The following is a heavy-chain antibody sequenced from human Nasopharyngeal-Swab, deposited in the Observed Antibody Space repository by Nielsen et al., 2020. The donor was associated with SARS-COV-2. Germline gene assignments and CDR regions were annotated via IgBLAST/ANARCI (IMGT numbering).Heavy chain of an antibody. D-gene: IGHD3-9*01. CDR3: ARGGPLLRYFPRNWFDP. Sequence: WIRQPPGKGLEWIGEINHSGSTNYNPSLKSRVTISVDTSKNQFSPKLSSVTAADTAVYYCARGGPLLRYFPRNWFDPWGQGTLVTVSS. J-gene: IGHJ5*02. CDR2: INHSGST. V-gene: IGHV4-34*01.